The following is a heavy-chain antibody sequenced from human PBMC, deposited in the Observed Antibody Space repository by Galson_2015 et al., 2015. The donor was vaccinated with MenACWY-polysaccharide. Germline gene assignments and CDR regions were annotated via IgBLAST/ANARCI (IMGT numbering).Heavy chain of an antibody. Sequence: SVKVSCKASGYTFTSYGISWVRQAPGQGLEWVGWISTYNGNTDFAQNFQDRVTLTTDTSSATAYMELRSLKSDDTAVYYCARIGWRGFYPGDCWGQGTLVTVSS. CDR2: ISTYNGNT. V-gene: IGHV1-18*01. CDR3: ARIGWRGFYPGDC. CDR1: GYTFTSYG. D-gene: IGHD3-3*01. J-gene: IGHJ4*02.